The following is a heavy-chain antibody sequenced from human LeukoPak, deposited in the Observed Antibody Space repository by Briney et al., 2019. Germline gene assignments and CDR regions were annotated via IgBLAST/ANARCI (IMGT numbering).Heavy chain of an antibody. CDR1: GFTFSTSA. CDR3: ARDPERYLRTGHYDY. V-gene: IGHV3-21*01. J-gene: IGHJ4*02. D-gene: IGHD3-10*02. Sequence: GGSLRLSCADSGFTFSTSAMNWVRQVPGKGLEWVSSIDYDGSHIYYSASVKGRFSISRDNARDSVYLQMDSLRAEDTAVYYCARDPERYLRTGHYDYWGQGTLVIVSS. CDR2: IDYDGSHI.